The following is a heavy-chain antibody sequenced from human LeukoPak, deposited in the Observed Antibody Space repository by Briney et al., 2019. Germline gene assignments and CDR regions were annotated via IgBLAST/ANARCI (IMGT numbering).Heavy chain of an antibody. Sequence: GASVKVSCKASGGTFSSYAISWVRQAPGQGLEWMGWISAYNGNTNYAQKLQGRVTMTTDTSTSTAYMELRSLRSDDTAIYYCARVAAAGTYYFDYWGQGTPVTVSS. CDR1: GGTFSSYA. CDR2: ISAYNGNT. V-gene: IGHV1-18*01. CDR3: ARVAAAGTYYFDY. J-gene: IGHJ4*02. D-gene: IGHD6-13*01.